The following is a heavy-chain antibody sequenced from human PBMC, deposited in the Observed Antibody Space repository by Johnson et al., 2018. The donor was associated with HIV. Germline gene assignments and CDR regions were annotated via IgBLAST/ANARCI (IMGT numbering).Heavy chain of an antibody. CDR2: ISYDGSKK. Sequence: QVQLVESGGGVVQPGRSLRLSCAASGFTFSSYAMHWVRQAPGKGLEWVAVISYDGSKKYYADSVKGRFIISRDNSKNMLYLQMNSLRPEDTAVYYCARDGRDLVTRGSFDIWGQVTVVTVSS. J-gene: IGHJ3*02. CDR3: ARDGRDLVTRGSFDI. V-gene: IGHV3-30*14. CDR1: GFTFSSYA. D-gene: IGHD3-9*01.